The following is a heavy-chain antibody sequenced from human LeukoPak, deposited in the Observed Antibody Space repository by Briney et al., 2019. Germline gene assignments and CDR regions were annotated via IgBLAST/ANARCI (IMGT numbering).Heavy chain of an antibody. CDR2: IYDSGSA. V-gene: IGHV4-39*01. J-gene: IGHJ5*02. CDR3: ARRHSGSYYGKHWFDP. D-gene: IGHD1-26*01. CDR1: GGSISSSTYS. Sequence: ETLSLTCSVSGGSISSSTYSWGWIRQPPGKGLDWIGSIYDSGSASYNPSLQSRVTISVDTSKNQFSLILTSVTAPDTAVYYCARRHSGSYYGKHWFDPWGQGTLVTVST.